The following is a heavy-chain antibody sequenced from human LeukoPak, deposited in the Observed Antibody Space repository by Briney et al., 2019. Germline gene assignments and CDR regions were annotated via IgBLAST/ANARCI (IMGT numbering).Heavy chain of an antibody. CDR2: ISSSSSTI. CDR1: GFTFSSYE. Sequence: GGSLRLSCAASGFTFSSYEMNWVRQAPGKGLEWVSYISSSSSTIYYADSVKGRFTISRDNAKNSLYLQMNSLRAEDTAVYYCASSPPRYYGSGSYYNDNYGMDVWGKGTTVTVSS. J-gene: IGHJ6*04. CDR3: ASSPPRYYGSGSYYNDNYGMDV. V-gene: IGHV3-48*03. D-gene: IGHD3-10*01.